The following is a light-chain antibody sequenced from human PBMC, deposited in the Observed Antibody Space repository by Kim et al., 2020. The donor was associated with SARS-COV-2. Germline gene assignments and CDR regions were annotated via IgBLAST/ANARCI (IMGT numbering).Light chain of an antibody. J-gene: IGKJ4*01. V-gene: IGKV4-1*01. CDR3: QQYYSTPPT. Sequence: ATINCKSTQSVLYSSNIQNYLAWYQQKPGQPPKLLIYWASTRESGVPARFSGSGSGTDFTLTISSLQAEDVAVYYCQQYYSTPPTFGGGTKVEI. CDR2: WAS. CDR1: QSVLYSSNIQNY.